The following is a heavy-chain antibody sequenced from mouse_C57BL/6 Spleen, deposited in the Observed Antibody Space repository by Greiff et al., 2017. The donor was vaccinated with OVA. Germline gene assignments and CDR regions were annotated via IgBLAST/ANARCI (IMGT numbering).Heavy chain of an antibody. D-gene: IGHD2-1*01. CDR1: GYTFTDYE. V-gene: IGHV1-15*01. CDR3: TRRGVLYGNYEDYYAMDY. CDR2: IDPETGGT. J-gene: IGHJ4*01. Sequence: VKLQQSGAELVRPGASVTLSCKASGYTFTDYEMHWVKQTPVHGLEWIGAIDPETGGTAYNQKFKGKAILTADKSSSTAYIELRSLTSEDSAVYYCTRRGVLYGNYEDYYAMDYWGQGTSVTVSS.